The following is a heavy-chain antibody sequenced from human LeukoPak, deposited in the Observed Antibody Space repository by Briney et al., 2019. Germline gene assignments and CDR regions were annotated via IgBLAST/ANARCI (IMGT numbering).Heavy chain of an antibody. CDR2: IWYDGSNK. CDR3: ARESNYYDSSGYFSYFDY. CDR1: GFTFSSYG. Sequence: GGSLRLSCAASGFTFSSYGMHWVRQAPGKGLEWVAVIWYDGSNKYYADSVKGRFTISRDNSKNTLYLQMNSLRAEDTAVYYCARESNYYDSSGYFSYFDYWGQGTLVTVSS. J-gene: IGHJ4*02. V-gene: IGHV3-33*01. D-gene: IGHD3-22*01.